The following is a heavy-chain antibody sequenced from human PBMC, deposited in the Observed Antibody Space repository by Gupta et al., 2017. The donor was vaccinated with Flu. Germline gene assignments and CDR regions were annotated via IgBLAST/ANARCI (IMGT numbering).Heavy chain of an antibody. Sequence: QMQLVQSGPEVKKPGTSVKVSCKASGFTFTSSAMQWVRQARGQRLEWIGWIVVGSGNTNYAQKFQERVTITRDMSTSTAYMELSSLRSEDTAVYYCAAGEYSGSYLDAFDIWGQGTMVTVSS. CDR3: AAGEYSGSYLDAFDI. V-gene: IGHV1-58*02. CDR1: GFTFTSSA. D-gene: IGHD1-26*01. J-gene: IGHJ3*02. CDR2: IVVGSGNT.